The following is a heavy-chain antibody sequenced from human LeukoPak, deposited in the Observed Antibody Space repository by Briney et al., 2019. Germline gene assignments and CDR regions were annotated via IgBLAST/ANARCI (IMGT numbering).Heavy chain of an antibody. CDR2: IKTKADGGTT. J-gene: IGHJ6*03. CDR3: TTDLTYYYYYYMDV. V-gene: IGHV3-15*01. CDR1: EFTFSNYW. Sequence: GGSLRLSCAASEFTFSNYWMNWVRQAPGKGLEWVGRIKTKADGGTTDYAAPVKGRFTISRDDSKNTLYLQMNSLKTDDTAVYYCTTDLTYYYYYYMDVWGKGTTVTISS.